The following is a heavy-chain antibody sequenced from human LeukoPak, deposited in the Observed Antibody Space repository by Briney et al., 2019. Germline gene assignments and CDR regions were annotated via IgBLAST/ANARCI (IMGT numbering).Heavy chain of an antibody. V-gene: IGHV3-23*01. J-gene: IGHJ4*02. Sequence: PGGSLTLSCAASGFTFSSYAMSWVRQAPGKGVEWVSAISGSGGSTYYADSVKGRFTISRDNSKNTLYLQMNSLRAEDTAVYYCAKDPSSRWSTYFDYWGQGTLVTVSS. CDR1: GFTFSSYA. CDR3: AKDPSSRWSTYFDY. CDR2: ISGSGGST. D-gene: IGHD6-13*01.